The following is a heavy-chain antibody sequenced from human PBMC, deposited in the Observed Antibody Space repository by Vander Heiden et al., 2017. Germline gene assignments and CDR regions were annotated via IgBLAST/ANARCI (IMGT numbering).Heavy chain of an antibody. V-gene: IGHV3-33*01. CDR2: IGYDGSNK. D-gene: IGHD3-3*01. CDR3: ARGVSYYDCWSGYYRFDY. Sequence: QVQLVESGGGVVQPGRSLRLSFAASGFTFSSYGMHWVRQAPGKGLEWVAVIGYDGSNKYYADSVKGRFTISRDNSKNTLYLQMNSLRAEDTAVYYWARGVSYYDCWSGYYRFDYWGQGTLVTVSS. CDR1: GFTFSSYG. J-gene: IGHJ4*02.